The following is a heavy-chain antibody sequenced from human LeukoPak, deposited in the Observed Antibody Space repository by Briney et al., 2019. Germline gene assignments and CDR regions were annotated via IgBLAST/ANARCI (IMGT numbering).Heavy chain of an antibody. J-gene: IGHJ6*03. D-gene: IGHD4-23*01. Sequence: GGSLRLSCAASGFTFSSYEMNWVRQAPGKGLEWVSYISSSGSTIYYADPVKGRFTISRDNAKNSLYLQMNSLRAEDTAVYYCSSFGGNSAYYYYYMDVWGKGTTVTISS. V-gene: IGHV3-48*03. CDR2: ISSSGSTI. CDR3: SSFGGNSAYYYYYMDV. CDR1: GFTFSSYE.